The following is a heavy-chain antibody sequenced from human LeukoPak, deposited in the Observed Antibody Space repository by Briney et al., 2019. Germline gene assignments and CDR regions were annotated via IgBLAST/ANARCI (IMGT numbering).Heavy chain of an antibody. CDR2: INHSGST. J-gene: IGHJ4*02. D-gene: IGHD5-18*01. Sequence: SETLSLTCAVYGGPFSGYYWSWIRQPPGKGLEWIGEINHSGSTNYNPSLKSRVTISVDTSKNQFSLKLSSVTAADTAVYYCARVVSVDTAMVFDYWGQGTLVTVSS. CDR3: ARVVSVDTAMVFDY. CDR1: GGPFSGYY. V-gene: IGHV4-34*01.